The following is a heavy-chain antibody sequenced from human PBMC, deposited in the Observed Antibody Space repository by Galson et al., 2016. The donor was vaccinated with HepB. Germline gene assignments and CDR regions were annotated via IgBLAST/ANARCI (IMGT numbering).Heavy chain of an antibody. CDR2: ISGSGGST. Sequence: SLRLSCAASGFTFRSYAMTWVRQAPGKGLEWVSTISGSGGSTYNVDSVKGRFTLSRDNSKNTVYLQMNSLSAEDTAVYYCAKFASVTYYLDSFDYWGQGTLVTVSS. J-gene: IGHJ4*02. CDR1: GFTFRSYA. CDR3: AKFASVTYYLDSFDY. D-gene: IGHD3-10*01. V-gene: IGHV3-23*01.